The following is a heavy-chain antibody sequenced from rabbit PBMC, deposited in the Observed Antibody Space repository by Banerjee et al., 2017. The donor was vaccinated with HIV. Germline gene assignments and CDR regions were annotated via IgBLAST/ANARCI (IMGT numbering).Heavy chain of an antibody. J-gene: IGHJ4*01. Sequence: QSLEESGGGLVQPGGSLKLSCKASGIDFSTYGISWVRQAPGKGLEWIAYIYPGSTITNYANSVKGRFTISSDNAQNTVFLQMTSLTASDTATYFCARGVYAGYGYATEYYFDLWGQGTLVTVS. CDR1: GIDFSTYG. D-gene: IGHD6-1*01. V-gene: IGHV1S7*01. CDR3: ARGVYAGYGYATEYYFDL. CDR2: IYPGSTIT.